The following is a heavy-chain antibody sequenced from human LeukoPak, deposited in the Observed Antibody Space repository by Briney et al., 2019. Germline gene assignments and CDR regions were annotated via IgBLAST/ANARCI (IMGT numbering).Heavy chain of an antibody. D-gene: IGHD2-2*03. Sequence: PGGSLRLSCAASGFTFSSYAMSWVRQAPGKGLEWVSAISCSGGSTYYADSVKGRFTISRDNSKNTLYLQMNSLRAEDTAVYYCAKEGRSGYCSSTSCSTYYFDYWGQGTLVTVSS. V-gene: IGHV3-23*01. J-gene: IGHJ4*02. CDR3: AKEGRSGYCSSTSCSTYYFDY. CDR2: ISCSGGST. CDR1: GFTFSSYA.